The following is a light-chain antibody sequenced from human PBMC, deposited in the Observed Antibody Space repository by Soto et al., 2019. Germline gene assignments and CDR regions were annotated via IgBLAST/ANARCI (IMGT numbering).Light chain of an antibody. J-gene: IGLJ2*01. V-gene: IGLV2-8*01. CDR3: SSYAGRNILV. CDR2: EVS. Sequence: QSVLTQPPSASGSPGQSVTISCTGTSNDVGTYNYVSWYQQYPGKAPKLMISEVSKRPSGVPDRFSGSKSGNTASLTVSGLQAEDEADYYCSSYAGRNILVFGGGTKLTVL. CDR1: SNDVGTYNY.